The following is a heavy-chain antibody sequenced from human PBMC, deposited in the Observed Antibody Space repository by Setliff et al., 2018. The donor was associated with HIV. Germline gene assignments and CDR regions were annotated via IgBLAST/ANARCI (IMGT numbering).Heavy chain of an antibody. CDR3: AREDYYDSSGDAFDI. CDR2: IYSSGTT. Sequence: PSETLSLTCKVSGDSITGGSYYWSWIRQPAGKSLEWIGHIYSSGTTDYNPSLKRRVSISLDRPRNQVSLKLTSVTAADTALYYCAREDYYDSSGDAFDIWGQGTKVTVSS. V-gene: IGHV4-61*09. CDR1: GDSITGGSYY. D-gene: IGHD3-22*01. J-gene: IGHJ3*02.